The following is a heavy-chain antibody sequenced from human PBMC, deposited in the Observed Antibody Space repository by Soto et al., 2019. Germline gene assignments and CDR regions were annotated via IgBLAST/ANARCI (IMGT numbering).Heavy chain of an antibody. CDR3: ARDRYCSGGSCYSENEY. CDR2: IIPIFGTS. J-gene: IGHJ4*02. D-gene: IGHD2-15*01. Sequence: SVNVSCKASGGTFSSYAISWVRQAPGQGLEWMGGIIPIFGTSNYAQKFRGRVTITADESTSTAYMELSSLRSEDTAVYYCARDRYCSGGSCYSENEYWGQGTMVTVSS. V-gene: IGHV1-69*13. CDR1: GGTFSSYA.